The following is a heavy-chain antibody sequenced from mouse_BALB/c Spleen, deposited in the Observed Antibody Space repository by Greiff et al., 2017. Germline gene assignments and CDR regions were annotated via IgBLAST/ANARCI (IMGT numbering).Heavy chain of an antibody. CDR3: ARSRDWDWFAY. V-gene: IGHV1-14*01. J-gene: IGHJ3*01. Sequence: EVKLQESGPELVKPGASVKMSCKASGYTFTSYVMHWVKQKPGQGLEWIGYINPYNDGTKYNEKFKGKATLTSDKSSSTAYMELSSLTSDDSAVYYCARSRDWDWFAYWGQGTLVTVSA. CDR2: INPYNDGT. CDR1: GYTFTSYV. D-gene: IGHD4-1*01.